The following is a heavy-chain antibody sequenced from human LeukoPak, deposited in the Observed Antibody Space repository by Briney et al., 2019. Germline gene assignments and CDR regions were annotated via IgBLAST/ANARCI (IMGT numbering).Heavy chain of an antibody. J-gene: IGHJ4*02. CDR2: ISGSGGST. V-gene: IGHV3-23*01. CDR1: GFSLSSYA. CDR3: AKSDY. Sequence: GASPRHPSAPPGFSLSSYAMRSGCPAPPKGVEWVSAISGSGGSTYYEDSVKGRSTISRDNSKNTLYLQMNGLRAEDTAVYYCAKSDYWGQGTLVTVSS.